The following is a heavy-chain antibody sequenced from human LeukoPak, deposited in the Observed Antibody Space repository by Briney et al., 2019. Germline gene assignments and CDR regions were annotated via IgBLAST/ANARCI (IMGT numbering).Heavy chain of an antibody. Sequence: WASVKVSCKASGGTFSSYAISWVRQAPGQGLEWMGGIIPIFGTANYAQKFQGRVTITADESTSTAYMELSSLRSEDTAVYYCARALYYDFWSGSSPHYYYGMDVWGQGTTVTVSS. D-gene: IGHD3-3*01. V-gene: IGHV1-69*13. CDR1: GGTFSSYA. CDR3: ARALYYDFWSGSSPHYYYGMDV. J-gene: IGHJ6*02. CDR2: IIPIFGTA.